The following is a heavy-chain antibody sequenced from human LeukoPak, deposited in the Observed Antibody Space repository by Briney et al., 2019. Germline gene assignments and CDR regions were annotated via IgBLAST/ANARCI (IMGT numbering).Heavy chain of an antibody. Sequence: PGGSLRLSCAASGFTFRSYGMHWVRQAQGKGLEWVAFIRFDGSNEYYADSVKGRFTISRDNSKNILYLQMNSLRAEDTAVYFCAKDPPRVAALFFKEDYWGQGTLVTVSS. V-gene: IGHV3-30*02. CDR3: AKDPPRVAALFFKEDY. J-gene: IGHJ4*02. D-gene: IGHD2-15*01. CDR1: GFTFRSYG. CDR2: IRFDGSNE.